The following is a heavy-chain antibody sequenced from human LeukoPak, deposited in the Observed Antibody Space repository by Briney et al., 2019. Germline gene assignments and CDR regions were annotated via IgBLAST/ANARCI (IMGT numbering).Heavy chain of an antibody. CDR2: ISGSGGST. CDR1: GFTFSSYA. J-gene: IGHJ4*02. V-gene: IGHV3-23*01. Sequence: GGSLRLSCAASGFTFSSYAMSWVRRAPGKGLEWVSAISGSGGSTYYADSVKGRFTISRDNSKNTLYLQMNSLRAEDTAVYYCAKDGGGGYDFWSGYYRNTYYFDYWGQGTLVTVSS. CDR3: AKDGGGGYDFWSGYYRNTYYFDY. D-gene: IGHD3-3*01.